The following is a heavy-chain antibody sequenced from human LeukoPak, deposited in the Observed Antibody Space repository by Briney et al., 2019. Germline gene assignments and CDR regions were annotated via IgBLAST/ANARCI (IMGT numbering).Heavy chain of an antibody. CDR2: INPSGGST. CDR1: GYTFTSYY. Sequence: ASVKVSCNASGYTFTSYYMHWVRQAPGQGLEWMGIINPSGGSTSYAQKFQGRVTMTRDMSTSTVYMELSSLRSEDTAVYYCARDVGPETNSDPYYYYYMDVWGKGTTVTVSS. V-gene: IGHV1-46*01. D-gene: IGHD1-26*01. CDR3: ARDVGPETNSDPYYYYYMDV. J-gene: IGHJ6*03.